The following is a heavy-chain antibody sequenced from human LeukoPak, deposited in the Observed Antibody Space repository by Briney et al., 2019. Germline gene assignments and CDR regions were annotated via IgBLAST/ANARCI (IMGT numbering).Heavy chain of an antibody. CDR3: ARIVGATGDY. D-gene: IGHD1-26*01. V-gene: IGHV4-34*01. CDR2: INHSGST. Sequence: SETLSLTCAVYGGSFSGYYWSWIRQPPGKGLEWIGEINHSGSTNYNPSLKSRVTVSVDTSKNQFSLKLSSVTAADTAVYYCARIVGATGDYWGQGTLVTVSS. J-gene: IGHJ4*02. CDR1: GGSFSGYY.